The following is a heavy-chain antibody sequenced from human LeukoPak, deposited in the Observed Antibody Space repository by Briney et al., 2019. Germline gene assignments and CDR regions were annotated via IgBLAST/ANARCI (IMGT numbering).Heavy chain of an antibody. CDR3: AKSYGSGSYYPDY. CDR1: GFSFNIYA. CDR2: ISGNDGGT. J-gene: IGHJ4*02. Sequence: GGSLRLSCAASGFSFNIYAMNWVRQAPGKGLEWVSTISGNDGGTYYADSVKGRFTISRDNFKNTLSLHMNNLRAEDTAVYYCAKSYGSGSYYPDYWGQGTLVTVSS. V-gene: IGHV3-23*01. D-gene: IGHD3-10*01.